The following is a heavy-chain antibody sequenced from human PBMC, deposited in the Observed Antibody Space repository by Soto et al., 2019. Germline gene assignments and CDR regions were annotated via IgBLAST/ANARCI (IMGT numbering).Heavy chain of an antibody. D-gene: IGHD2-2*01. CDR1: GFSMSSFFYS. CDR3: ARVPLE. CDR2: IYHSGST. V-gene: IGHV4-30-2*01. J-gene: IGHJ4*02. Sequence: TPALTFTFSGFSMSSFFYSWSWIRQPPGKGLEWIGYIYHSGSTYYNPSLKSRVTISVDRSKNQFSLKLSSVTAEDTAVYYCARVPLEWGQGNLVTVT.